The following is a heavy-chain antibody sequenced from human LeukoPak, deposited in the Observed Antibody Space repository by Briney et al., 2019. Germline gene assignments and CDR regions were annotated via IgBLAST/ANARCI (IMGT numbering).Heavy chain of an antibody. V-gene: IGHV3-23*01. Sequence: GSLRLSCAASGFTFSSNAMSWVRQAPGKGLEWVSTISGSGGSTYDADSVKGRFTISRDNSKNTLYLQVNSLRAEDTAVYYCAKGGCSGGSCYSGFMDNWGQGTQVTVSS. CDR3: AKGGCSGGSCYSGFMDN. J-gene: IGHJ4*02. CDR2: ISGSGGST. CDR1: GFTFSSNA. D-gene: IGHD2-15*01.